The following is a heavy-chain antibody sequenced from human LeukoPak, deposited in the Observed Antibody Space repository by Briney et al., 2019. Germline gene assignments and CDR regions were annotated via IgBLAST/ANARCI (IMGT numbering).Heavy chain of an antibody. CDR3: ARDPGANYFDY. CDR1: GYSFTSYY. CDR2: INPNNGGT. J-gene: IGHJ4*02. V-gene: IGHV1-2*02. Sequence: ASVKVSCKASGYSFTSYYIHWVRQAPGQGLEWMGWINPNNGGTNYAQKFQGRVTIAGDPSISTAYRFVSSAETDDTAMFYCARDPGANYFDYWGQGTLVTVSS. D-gene: IGHD7-27*01.